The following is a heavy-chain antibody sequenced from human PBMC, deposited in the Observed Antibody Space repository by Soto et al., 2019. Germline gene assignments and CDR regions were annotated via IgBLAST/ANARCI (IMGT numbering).Heavy chain of an antibody. V-gene: IGHV1-69*13. CDR1: GGTFSSYA. Sequence: SVKVSCKASGGTFSSYAISWVRQAPGQGLEWMGGIIPIFGTANYAQKFQGRVTITADESTSTAYMELSSLRSEDTAVYYCASSPGSSWYSFDYWGQGALVTVSS. CDR2: IIPIFGTA. J-gene: IGHJ4*02. D-gene: IGHD6-13*01. CDR3: ASSPGSSWYSFDY.